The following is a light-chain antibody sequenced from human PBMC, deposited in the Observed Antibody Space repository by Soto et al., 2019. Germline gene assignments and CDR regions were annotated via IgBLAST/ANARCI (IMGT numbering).Light chain of an antibody. CDR1: TSDVGFYNS. CDR2: EVS. Sequence: QSALTQPPSVSGSPGQSVTISCTGTTSDVGFYNSVSWYQQPPGTVPKLMIYEVSNRPSGVPDRFSGSKSGNTASLTISGLQAEDEADYYCSSYTSSNTYVFGTGTKVTVL. V-gene: IGLV2-18*02. J-gene: IGLJ1*01. CDR3: SSYTSSNTYV.